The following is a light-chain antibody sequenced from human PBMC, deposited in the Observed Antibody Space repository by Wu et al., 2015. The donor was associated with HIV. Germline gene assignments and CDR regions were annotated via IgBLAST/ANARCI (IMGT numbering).Light chain of an antibody. CDR3: QQSRT. J-gene: IGKJ4*01. V-gene: IGKV3-15*01. Sequence: EIVMTQSPATLSVSPGERATLSCRASQSVSSNLAWYQQKPGQAPRLLIYGASTRATGIPARFSGSGSETEFTLTISSLQSEDFAVCYCQQSRTFGGGTKVEIK. CDR2: GAS. CDR1: QSVSSN.